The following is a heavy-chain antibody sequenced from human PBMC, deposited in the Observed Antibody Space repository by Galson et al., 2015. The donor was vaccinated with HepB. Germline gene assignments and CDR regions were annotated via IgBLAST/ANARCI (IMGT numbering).Heavy chain of an antibody. CDR3: ARRKSGQSLYDY. D-gene: IGHD5-12*01. Sequence: QSGAEVKKPGESLKISCQGSGYSFLSHWIGWVRQLPGKGLEWMGNIYPGDSDTKYSPSFQGQVTISADKSINTAYLQWSSLKASATAIYSCARRKSGQSLYDYWGQGTLVPVSS. V-gene: IGHV5-51*01. CDR1: GYSFLSHW. CDR2: IYPGDSDT. J-gene: IGHJ4*02.